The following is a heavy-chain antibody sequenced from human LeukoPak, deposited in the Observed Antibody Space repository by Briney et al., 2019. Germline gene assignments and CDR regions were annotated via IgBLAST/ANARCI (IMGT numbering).Heavy chain of an antibody. Sequence: GASVKVSCKDSGYTFSSYAMHWVRQAPGQRLEWMGWINTGNGNTKYSQKFQGRVTITRDTSASTAYMELSSLRSEDTAVYYCARDSYDFWSGYRADYYYGMDVWGQGTTVTVSS. D-gene: IGHD3-3*01. CDR3: ARDSYDFWSGYRADYYYGMDV. V-gene: IGHV1-3*04. J-gene: IGHJ6*02. CDR2: INTGNGNT. CDR1: GYTFSSYA.